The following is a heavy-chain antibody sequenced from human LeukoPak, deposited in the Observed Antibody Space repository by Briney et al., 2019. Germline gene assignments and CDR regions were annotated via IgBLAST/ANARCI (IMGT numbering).Heavy chain of an antibody. D-gene: IGHD4-17*01. CDR1: GFTFSSYA. Sequence: PGGSLRLSCAASGFTFSSYAMPWVRQAPGKGLEWVAVISYDGSNKYYADSVKGRFTISRDNSKNTLYLQMNSLRAEDTAVYYCARVYGKYGDYHFDYWGQGTLVTVSS. J-gene: IGHJ4*02. CDR2: ISYDGSNK. V-gene: IGHV3-30-3*01. CDR3: ARVYGKYGDYHFDY.